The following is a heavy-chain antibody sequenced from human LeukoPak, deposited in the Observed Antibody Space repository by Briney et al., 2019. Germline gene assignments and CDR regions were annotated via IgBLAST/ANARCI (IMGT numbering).Heavy chain of an antibody. CDR1: GVSISSYY. Sequence: SETLSLTCTVSGVSISSYYWSWIRQPAGKGLEWIGRIYTSGSTNYNPSLKSRVTMSVDTSKNQFSLKLSSVTAADTAVYFCARGPYSYDSSGAFDIWGQGTMVTVSS. CDR3: ARGPYSYDSSGAFDI. J-gene: IGHJ3*02. V-gene: IGHV4-4*07. CDR2: IYTSGST. D-gene: IGHD3-22*01.